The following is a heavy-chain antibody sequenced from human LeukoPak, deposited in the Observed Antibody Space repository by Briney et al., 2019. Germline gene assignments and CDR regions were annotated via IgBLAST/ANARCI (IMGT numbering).Heavy chain of an antibody. J-gene: IGHJ4*02. CDR2: INPNSGGT. D-gene: IGHD6-19*01. V-gene: IGHV1-2*02. Sequence: GASVKVSCKASGYTFTGYYMHWVRQAPGQGLEWMGWINPNSGGTNYAQKFQGRVTMTRDTSISTAYMELSRLRSDDTAVYYCARVVLQWLKLKRTKTYDYWGQGTLVTVSS. CDR3: ARVVLQWLKLKRTKTYDY. CDR1: GYTFTGYY.